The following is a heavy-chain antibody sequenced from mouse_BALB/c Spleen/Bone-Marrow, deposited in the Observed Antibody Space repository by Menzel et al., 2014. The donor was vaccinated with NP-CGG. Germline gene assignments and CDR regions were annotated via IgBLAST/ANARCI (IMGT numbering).Heavy chain of an antibody. CDR3: ATGYYYDY. CDR1: GYTFTSHW. D-gene: IGHD4-1*01. Sequence: QVHVKQSGAELAKPGASVKMSCKASGYTFTSHWMHWVKQRPGQGLEWIGYINPSTGYTEYNQKFKDKATLTADKSSSTAYMQLSSLTSEDSAVYYCATGYYYDYWGQGPTLTLSS. J-gene: IGHJ2*01. V-gene: IGHV1-7*01. CDR2: INPSTGYT.